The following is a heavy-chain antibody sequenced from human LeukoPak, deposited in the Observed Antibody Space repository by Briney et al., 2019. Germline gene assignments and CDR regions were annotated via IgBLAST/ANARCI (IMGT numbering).Heavy chain of an antibody. Sequence: GGSLRLSCAASGFTFSSYAMSWVRQAPGKGLEWVSAINTSGGSTYYADSVKGRFTISRDNSKNTLYLQMNSLRAEDTAIYYCAKNGDRGAYCSGGSCYPYFYYYMDVWGKGTTVTISS. D-gene: IGHD2-15*01. V-gene: IGHV3-23*01. CDR1: GFTFSSYA. CDR3: AKNGDRGAYCSGGSCYPYFYYYMDV. J-gene: IGHJ6*03. CDR2: INTSGGST.